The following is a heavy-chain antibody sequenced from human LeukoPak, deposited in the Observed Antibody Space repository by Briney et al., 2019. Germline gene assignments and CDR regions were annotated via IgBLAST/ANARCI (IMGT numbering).Heavy chain of an antibody. CDR2: IYSSGNT. J-gene: IGHJ5*02. CDR1: GGSISNYY. D-gene: IGHD1-26*01. CDR3: AGEVGGSWFDP. V-gene: IGHV4-4*07. Sequence: SETLSLTCNVSGGSISNYYWSWIRQPAGKGLEWIGRIYSSGNTNYNPSLKSRVTISLDTSKNQFSLNLSSVTAADTAVYYCAGEVGGSWFDPWGLGTLVTVSS.